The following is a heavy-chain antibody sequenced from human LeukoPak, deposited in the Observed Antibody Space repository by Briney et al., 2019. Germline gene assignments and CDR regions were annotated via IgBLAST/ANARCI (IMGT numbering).Heavy chain of an antibody. J-gene: IGHJ4*02. V-gene: IGHV3-53*01. CDR2: IYSGGST. CDR1: GFTVSSNY. CDR3: AREDYGDYGGPYFDY. D-gene: IGHD4-17*01. Sequence: PGGSLRLSCAASGFTVSSNYMSWVRQAPGKGLEWVSVIYSGGSTYYADSVKGRFTISRDNSKNTLYLQMNSPRAEDTAVYYCAREDYGDYGGPYFDYWGQGTLVTVSS.